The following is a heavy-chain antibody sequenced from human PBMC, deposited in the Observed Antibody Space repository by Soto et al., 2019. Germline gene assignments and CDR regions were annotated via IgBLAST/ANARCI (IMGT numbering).Heavy chain of an antibody. CDR3: ARPKAVAGTIGMDV. D-gene: IGHD6-19*01. CDR1: GFTFTSYY. Sequence: QVQLVQSGAEVKKPGASVKVSCKASGFTFTSYYMHWVRQAPGQGLEWMGIINPSGDRTTYAQKFQGRVTMTRDTSTSTVYMELSSMRSEDTAVYYCARPKAVAGTIGMDVWGQGTTVTFAS. CDR2: INPSGDRT. J-gene: IGHJ6*02. V-gene: IGHV1-46*01.